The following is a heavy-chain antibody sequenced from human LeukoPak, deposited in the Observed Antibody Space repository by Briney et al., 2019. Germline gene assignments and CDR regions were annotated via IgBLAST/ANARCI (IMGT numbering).Heavy chain of an antibody. J-gene: IGHJ4*02. CDR1: GFTFSSYW. CDR2: INSDGSST. Sequence: PGGSLRLSCAASGFTFSSYWMHWVRQAPGQGLVWVSRINSDGSSTSYADSVKGRFTISRDNAKNTLYLQMNSLRAEDTAVYYCARGPSRLSYFDYWGQGTLVTVSS. V-gene: IGHV3-74*01. CDR3: ARGPSRLSYFDY.